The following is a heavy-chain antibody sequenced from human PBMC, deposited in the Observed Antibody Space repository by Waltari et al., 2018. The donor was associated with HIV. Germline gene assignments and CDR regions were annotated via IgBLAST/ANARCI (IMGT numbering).Heavy chain of an antibody. Sequence: EMQLVECGGGLIQPGGSLRHSCAASGFSFSDYSMNWVCQAPGNGREWLAYISSGSSNIYSAYSVKGRFTISRDNDSTSLYLQMNCVRAEDTAVYYCARVGDRTYAMDVWGQGTTVTVSS. CDR1: GFSFSDYS. V-gene: IGHV3-48*04. J-gene: IGHJ6*02. CDR2: ISSGSSNI. CDR3: ARVGDRTYAMDV. D-gene: IGHD2-21*02.